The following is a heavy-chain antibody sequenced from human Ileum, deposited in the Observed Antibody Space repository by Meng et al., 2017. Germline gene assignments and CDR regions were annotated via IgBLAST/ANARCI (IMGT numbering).Heavy chain of an antibody. J-gene: IGHJ4*02. CDR3: ARDLGVKRGYSYGYPGGY. Sequence: QVQLQQWGAGLLKPSETLSLTCAVYGGSFSGYYWSWIRQPPGKGLEWIGEINHSGSTNYNPSLKSRVTISVDTSKNQFSLKLSSVTAADTAVYYCARDLGVKRGYSYGYPGGYWGQGTLVTVSS. D-gene: IGHD5-18*01. V-gene: IGHV4-34*01. CDR1: GGSFSGYY. CDR2: INHSGST.